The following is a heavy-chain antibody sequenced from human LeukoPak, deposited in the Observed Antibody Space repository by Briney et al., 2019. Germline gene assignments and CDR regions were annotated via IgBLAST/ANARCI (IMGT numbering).Heavy chain of an antibody. CDR3: ARDRRYYDSSGYYD. CDR1: GFPVSYNY. V-gene: IGHV3-53*01. J-gene: IGHJ4*02. Sequence: PGGSLSLSCAASGFPVSYNYMSWVRQAPGKGLEWVSVIYSGDHTYYADSVKGRFTISRDNSKNTLYLQMNSLRAEDTAVYYCARDRRYYDSSGYYDWGQGTLVTVSS. CDR2: IYSGDHT. D-gene: IGHD3-22*01.